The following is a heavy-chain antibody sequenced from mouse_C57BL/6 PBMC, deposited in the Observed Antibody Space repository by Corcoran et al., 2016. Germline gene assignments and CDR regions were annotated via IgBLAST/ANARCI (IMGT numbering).Heavy chain of an antibody. D-gene: IGHD1-2*01. CDR2: IYTDTGDP. CDR3: VRWLLRLLDY. J-gene: IGHJ2*01. Sequence: QIQLVQSGPPLKEHGEAVKISCSASGYTFTEYTMHWVRQAPGKGVKWMGRIYTDTGDPTYAEEFKGRFAFSLETSASTAYLQINNLKNEDTATDFCVRWLLRLLDYWGQGTTLTVSS. CDR1: GYTFTEYT. V-gene: IGHV9-1*01.